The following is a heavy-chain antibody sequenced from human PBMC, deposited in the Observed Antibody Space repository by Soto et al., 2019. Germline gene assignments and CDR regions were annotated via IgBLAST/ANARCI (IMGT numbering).Heavy chain of an antibody. CDR2: INPNSGGT. Sequence: ASVNVSCKSPGYTFSGYYIHWLRQAPGQGLEWMGWINPNSGGTNYAQKFQGRVTVTRGTPTSTAYMELSRLTSDDTAVYYCARSLTEGYCTITGCYTRPLYGMDVWGQGTTVTVSS. CDR3: ARSLTEGYCTITGCYTRPLYGMDV. V-gene: IGHV1-2*02. D-gene: IGHD2-2*02. J-gene: IGHJ6*02. CDR1: GYTFSGYY.